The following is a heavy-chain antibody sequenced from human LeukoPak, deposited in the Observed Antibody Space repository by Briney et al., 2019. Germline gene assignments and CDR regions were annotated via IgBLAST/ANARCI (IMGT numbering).Heavy chain of an antibody. CDR3: ARDHHFYASGS. D-gene: IGHD3-10*01. V-gene: IGHV3-30*03. CDR2: ISYDGGNK. J-gene: IGHJ4*02. Sequence: GGSLRLSCAASGFTFSSYGMHWVRQAPGKGLEWVAVISYDGGNKYYADSVKGRFTISRDNSKNTLYLQMNSLRAEDTAVYYCARDHHFYASGSWGQGTLVTVSS. CDR1: GFTFSSYG.